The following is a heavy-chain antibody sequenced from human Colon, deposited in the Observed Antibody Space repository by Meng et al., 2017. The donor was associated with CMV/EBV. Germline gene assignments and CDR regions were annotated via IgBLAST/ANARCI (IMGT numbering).Heavy chain of an antibody. J-gene: IGHJ6*02. D-gene: IGHD4-17*01. CDR1: GGSINDYY. CDR3: ARDNGDYYYGMDV. CDR2: IYYSGAT. Sequence: GSLRLSCTVSGGSINDYYWSWIRQSPGKGLEWIGYIYYSGATRYNPSLESRVSISIDTSRKHFSLKMTSVTAADTAMYYCARDNGDYYYGMDVWGQGTPVTVSS. V-gene: IGHV4-59*01.